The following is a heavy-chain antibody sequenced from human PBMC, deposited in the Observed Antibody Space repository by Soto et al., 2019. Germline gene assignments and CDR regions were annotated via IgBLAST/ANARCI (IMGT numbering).Heavy chain of an antibody. CDR3: ARGGAPDS. V-gene: IGHV3-30*03. Sequence: GGSLRLSCAASGYSFSSFGMHWVRQAPGKGLEWVAFNSYDGSSPDYVDSVKGRFTISRDNAKNTLYLQMSNLRAEDTAVYYCARGGAPDSWGQGTVVTVSS. J-gene: IGHJ4*02. CDR1: GYSFSSFG. CDR2: NSYDGSSP.